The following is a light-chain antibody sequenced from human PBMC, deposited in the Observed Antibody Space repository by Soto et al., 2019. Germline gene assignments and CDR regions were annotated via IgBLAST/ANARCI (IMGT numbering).Light chain of an antibody. J-gene: IGKJ1*01. CDR3: QQYNSYSGT. Sequence: DILMPQAPSTLSASVGDRVTITCRASQSISSWLAWYQQKPGKAPKLLIYDASSLESGVPSRFSGSGSGTEFTLTISSLQPDDFATYYCQQYNSYSGTSGQGTKVDIK. V-gene: IGKV1-5*01. CDR1: QSISSW. CDR2: DAS.